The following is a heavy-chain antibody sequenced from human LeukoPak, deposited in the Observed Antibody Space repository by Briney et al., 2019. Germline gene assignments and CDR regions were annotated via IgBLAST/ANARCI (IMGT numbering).Heavy chain of an antibody. CDR1: GFTVSSNY. J-gene: IGHJ6*03. V-gene: IGHV3-53*01. D-gene: IGHD4-17*01. CDR3: ARDPEHGDYYYYYYMDV. Sequence: GGSLRLSCAASGFTVSSNYMSWVRQAPGKGLEWVSVIYSGGSIYYADSVKGRFTISRDNSKNTLYLQMNSLRAEDTAVYYCARDPEHGDYYYYYYMDVWGKGTTVTVSS. CDR2: IYSGGSI.